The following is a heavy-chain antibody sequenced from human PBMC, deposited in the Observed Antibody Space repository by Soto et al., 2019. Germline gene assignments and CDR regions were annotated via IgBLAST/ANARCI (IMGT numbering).Heavy chain of an antibody. CDR2: IIPIFGTA. D-gene: IGHD3-22*01. V-gene: IGHV1-69*13. Sequence: SVKVSCKASGGTFSSYAISWVRQAPGQGLEWMGGIIPIFGTANYAQKFQGRVTITADESTSTAYMELSSLRSEDTAVYYCARDLNYYDSSGYPWGQGTLVTVSS. J-gene: IGHJ5*02. CDR3: ARDLNYYDSSGYP. CDR1: GGTFSSYA.